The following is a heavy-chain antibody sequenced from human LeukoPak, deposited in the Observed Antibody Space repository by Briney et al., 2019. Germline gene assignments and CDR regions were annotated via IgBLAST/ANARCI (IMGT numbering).Heavy chain of an antibody. CDR1: GGSISSYY. CDR2: ISGSGTI. V-gene: IGHV4-4*07. CDR3: ARDGTPIYSSGWAYMDV. D-gene: IGHD6-25*01. Sequence: PSETLSLTCTVSGGSISSYYWSWIRQPAGKGLEWIGRISGSGTITYNPALQSRLSISIDTSKNQFSLKLMSVTAADTAVYYCARDGTPIYSSGWAYMDVWGRGTTVTITS. J-gene: IGHJ6*04.